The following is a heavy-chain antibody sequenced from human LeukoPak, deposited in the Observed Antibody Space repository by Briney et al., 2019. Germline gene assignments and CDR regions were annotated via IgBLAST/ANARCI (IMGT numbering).Heavy chain of an antibody. CDR2: IYHSGTT. CDR1: GYSISSGYY. Sequence: SETLSLTCTVSGYSISSGYYWGWIRQPPGKGLEWIGSIYHSGTTYYNPSLKSRVTISVDTSKNQFSLKLSSVTAADTAVYYCARDAPTTENLDYWGQGTLVTVSS. D-gene: IGHD1-1*01. J-gene: IGHJ4*02. CDR3: ARDAPTTENLDY. V-gene: IGHV4-38-2*02.